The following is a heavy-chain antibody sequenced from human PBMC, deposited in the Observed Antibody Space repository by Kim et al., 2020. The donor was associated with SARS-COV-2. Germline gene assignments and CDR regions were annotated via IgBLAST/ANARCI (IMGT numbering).Heavy chain of an antibody. J-gene: IGHJ4*02. V-gene: IGHV3-33*01. D-gene: IGHD6-13*01. CDR3: ARDLGSSRILDY. CDR2: IWYDGSNK. Sequence: GGSLRLSCAASGFTFINHDMHWVRQAPGKGLEWVAVIWYDGSNKYHVDSVKGRFTISRDNSKNTLYLQMNSLRVEDTAVYYCARDLGSSRILDYWGQGTLVTVSS. CDR1: GFTFINHD.